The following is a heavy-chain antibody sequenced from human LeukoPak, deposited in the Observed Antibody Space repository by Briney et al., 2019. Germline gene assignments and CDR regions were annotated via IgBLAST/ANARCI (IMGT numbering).Heavy chain of an antibody. CDR3: ARVAVGAGTDYFDY. CDR2: IYSGGDT. V-gene: IGHV3-53*01. J-gene: IGHJ4*02. Sequence: PGGSLRLSCAASGFTVSSNYMSWVRQAPGKGLEWVSVIYSGGDTYYADSVKGRFTISRDNSKSTLYLQMNSLRAEDTAVYYCARVAVGAGTDYFDYWGQGTLVTVSS. CDR1: GFTVSSNY. D-gene: IGHD6-19*01.